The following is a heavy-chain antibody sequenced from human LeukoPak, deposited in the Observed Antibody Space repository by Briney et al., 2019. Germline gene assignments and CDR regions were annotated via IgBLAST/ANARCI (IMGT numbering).Heavy chain of an antibody. CDR3: PSDPTSSSALDY. CDR2: IKQDGSEK. J-gene: IGHJ4*02. Sequence: WGSLRLSRAASGFTFSSYWMSWVRQAPGKGLEWVANIKQDGSEKYYVDSVKGRFTISRDNAKNSLYLQTNSLRAEDTAVYYCPSDPTSSSALDYWGQGTLVTVSS. V-gene: IGHV3-7*01. D-gene: IGHD6-6*01. CDR1: GFTFSSYW.